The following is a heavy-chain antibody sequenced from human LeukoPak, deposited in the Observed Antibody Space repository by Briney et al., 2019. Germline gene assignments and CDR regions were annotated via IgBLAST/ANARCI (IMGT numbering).Heavy chain of an antibody. V-gene: IGHV3-48*01. J-gene: IGHJ4*02. Sequence: GGSLRLSCAASGFTFSNYHMNWVRQAPGKGLEWVSYISSGSGTIYYADSVKGRFTISRDNSKNTLYLQMNSLRAEDTAVYYCARAYCSSTSCQYFDYWGQGTLVTVSS. D-gene: IGHD2-2*01. CDR1: GFTFSNYH. CDR3: ARAYCSSTSCQYFDY. CDR2: ISSGSGTI.